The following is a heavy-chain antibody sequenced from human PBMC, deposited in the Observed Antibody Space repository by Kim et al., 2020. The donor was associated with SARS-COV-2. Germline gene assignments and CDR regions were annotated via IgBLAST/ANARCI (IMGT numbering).Heavy chain of an antibody. CDR3: ARGYDYIWGSYRPLDYYYYGMDV. CDR2: ISYDGSNK. CDR1: GFTFSSYA. J-gene: IGHJ6*02. Sequence: GGSLRLSCAASGFTFSSYAMHWVRQAPGKGLEWVAVISYDGSNKYYVDSVKGRFTISRDNSKNTLYLQMNSLRAEETAVYYGARGYDYIWGSYRPLDYYYYGMDVWGQGTTVTVSS. V-gene: IGHV3-30*04. D-gene: IGHD3-16*02.